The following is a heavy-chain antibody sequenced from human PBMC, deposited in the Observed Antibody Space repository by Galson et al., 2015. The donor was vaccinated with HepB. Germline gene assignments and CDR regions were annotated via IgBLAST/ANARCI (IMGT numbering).Heavy chain of an antibody. V-gene: IGHV3-30*02. CDR3: ATSRDGYNDY. D-gene: IGHD5-24*01. CDR2: IRYDGSNK. CDR1: GFTFSSYA. J-gene: IGHJ4*02. Sequence: SLRLSCAASGFTFSSYAMSWVRQAPGKGLEWVAFIRYDGSNKYYADSVKGRFTISRDNSKNTLYLQMNSLRAEDTAVYYCATSRDGYNDYWGQGTLVTVSS.